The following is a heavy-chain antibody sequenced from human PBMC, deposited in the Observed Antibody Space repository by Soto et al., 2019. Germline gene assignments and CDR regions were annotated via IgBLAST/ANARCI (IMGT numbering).Heavy chain of an antibody. CDR3: TRVGAPVAGSPKLVLINWFDP. CDR2: IRSKAYGGTT. J-gene: IGHJ5*02. Sequence: GGSLRLSCTASGFTFGDYAMSWFRQAPGKGLEWVGFIRSKAYGGTTEYAASVKGRFTISRDDSKSIAYLQMNSLKTEDTAVYYCTRVGAPVAGSPKLVLINWFDPWGQGTLVTVSS. D-gene: IGHD6-19*01. V-gene: IGHV3-49*03. CDR1: GFTFGDYA.